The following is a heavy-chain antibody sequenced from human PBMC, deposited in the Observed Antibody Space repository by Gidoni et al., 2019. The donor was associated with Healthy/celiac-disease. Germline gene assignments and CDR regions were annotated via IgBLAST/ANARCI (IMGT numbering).Heavy chain of an antibody. CDR3: ARDRYYGSGSYDS. J-gene: IGHJ5*02. V-gene: IGHV3-21*01. Sequence: EVQLVESGGGLVKPGGSLRLSCAASGFTFSSYSMNWVRQAPGKGLEWVSSSSSSSSYIYYADSVKGRFTISRDNAKNSLYLQMNSLRAEDTAVYYCARDRYYGSGSYDSWGQGTLVTVSS. CDR1: GFTFSSYS. CDR2: SSSSSSYI. D-gene: IGHD3-10*01.